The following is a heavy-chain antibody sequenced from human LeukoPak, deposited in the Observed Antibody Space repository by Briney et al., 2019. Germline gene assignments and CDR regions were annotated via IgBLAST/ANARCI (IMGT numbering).Heavy chain of an antibody. Sequence: SVKVSCKASGGTFSSYAISWVRQAPGQGLEWMGGIIPIFGTANYAQKFQGRVTITADESTSTAYMELSSLRSEDTAVYYCARVGGYSYGPVRAFDIWGQGTMVTVSS. CDR1: GGTFSSYA. CDR2: IIPIFGTA. D-gene: IGHD5-18*01. J-gene: IGHJ3*02. V-gene: IGHV1-69*13. CDR3: ARVGGYSYGPVRAFDI.